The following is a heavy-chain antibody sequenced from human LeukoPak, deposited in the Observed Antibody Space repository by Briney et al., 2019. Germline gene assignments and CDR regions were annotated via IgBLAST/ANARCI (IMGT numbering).Heavy chain of an antibody. CDR3: ARDENDYGAHWFDP. CDR1: GGSISSGGYY. V-gene: IGHV4-31*03. D-gene: IGHD4-17*01. J-gene: IGHJ5*02. Sequence: SETLSLTCTVSGGSISSGGYYWSWIRQHPGKGLEWIGYIYYSGSTYYNPSLKSRVTISVDTSKNQFSLKLSSVTAADTAVYYCARDENDYGAHWFDPWGQGTLVTVSS. CDR2: IYYSGST.